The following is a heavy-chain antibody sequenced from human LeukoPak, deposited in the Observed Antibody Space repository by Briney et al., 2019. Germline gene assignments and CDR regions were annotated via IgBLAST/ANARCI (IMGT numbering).Heavy chain of an antibody. J-gene: IGHJ1*01. CDR1: GFTFSDYY. CDR2: ISSSGGTI. Sequence: GGSLRLSCAASGFTFSDYYMTWIRQAPGKGLEWVSYISSSGGTIYYADSVKGRFTISRDNAKNSLYLQMNSLRAEDTAVYYCARVTNYCSGGSCYSLGYFQHWGQGTLVTVSS. V-gene: IGHV3-11*04. CDR3: ARVTNYCSGGSCYSLGYFQH. D-gene: IGHD2-15*01.